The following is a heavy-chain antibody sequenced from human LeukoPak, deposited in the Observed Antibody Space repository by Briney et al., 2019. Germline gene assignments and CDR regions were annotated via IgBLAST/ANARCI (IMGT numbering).Heavy chain of an antibody. CDR3: ARARAKWLPRSYYFDY. D-gene: IGHD5-12*01. CDR2: ISSSGSTI. CDR1: GFTFSDYY. Sequence: PGGSLRLSCAASGFTFSDYYMSWIRQAPGKGLEWVSYISSSGSTIYYADSVKGRFTISRDNAKNSLYLQMNSLRAEDTAVYYCARARAKWLPRSYYFDYWGQGTLVTVSS. J-gene: IGHJ4*02. V-gene: IGHV3-11*04.